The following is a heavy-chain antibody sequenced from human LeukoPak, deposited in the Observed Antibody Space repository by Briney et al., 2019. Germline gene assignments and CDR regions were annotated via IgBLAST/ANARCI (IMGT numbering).Heavy chain of an antibody. CDR2: IYTSGST. D-gene: IGHD6-19*01. Sequence: SETLSLTCTVSGDSISRYYWSWIRQPPGKGLEWIGRIYTSGSTNYNPSLKSRVTMSVDTSKNQFSLKLSSVTAADTAVYYCARGGWYGGKDYWGQGTLVTVSS. CDR3: ARGGWYGGKDY. CDR1: GDSISRYY. J-gene: IGHJ4*02. V-gene: IGHV4-4*07.